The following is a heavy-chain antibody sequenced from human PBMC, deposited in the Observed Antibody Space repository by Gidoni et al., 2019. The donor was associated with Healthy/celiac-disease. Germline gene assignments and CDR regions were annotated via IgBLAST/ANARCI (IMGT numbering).Heavy chain of an antibody. CDR2: ISYDGSNK. V-gene: IGHV3-30*04. J-gene: IGHJ6*02. Sequence: QVQLVESGGGVVQPGRSLRLSCAASGFTFSSYAMHWVRQAPGKGLEWVAVISYDGSNKYYADSVKGRFTISRDNSKNTLYLQMNSLRAEDTAVYYCAREDIVVVPAANPEGETYYYYYGMDVWGQGTTVTVSS. CDR1: GFTFSSYA. D-gene: IGHD2-2*01. CDR3: AREDIVVVPAANPEGETYYYYYGMDV.